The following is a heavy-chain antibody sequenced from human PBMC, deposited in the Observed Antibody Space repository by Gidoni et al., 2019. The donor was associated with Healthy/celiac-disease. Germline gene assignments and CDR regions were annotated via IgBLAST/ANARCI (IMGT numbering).Heavy chain of an antibody. Sequence: EVQLLEPGGGLVQPGGSLRLSCAASGSPSRSYAMSWVRPAPGKGLEWVSAISGSGGSTYYADSVKGRFTISRDNSKNTLYLQMNSLRAEDTAVYYCAKGDIVVVVAATLGYWGQGTLVTVSS. CDR2: ISGSGGST. V-gene: IGHV3-23*01. CDR3: AKGDIVVVVAATLGY. CDR1: GSPSRSYA. J-gene: IGHJ4*02. D-gene: IGHD2-15*01.